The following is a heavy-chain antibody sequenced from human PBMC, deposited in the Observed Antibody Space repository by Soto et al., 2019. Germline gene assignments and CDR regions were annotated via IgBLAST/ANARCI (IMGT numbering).Heavy chain of an antibody. CDR2: ISYDGSNK. D-gene: IGHD6-19*01. CDR1: GFTFSSYA. Sequence: GGSLRLSCAASGFTFSSYAMHWVRQAPGKGLEWVAVISYDGSNKYYADSVKGRFTISRDNSKNTLYLQMNSLRAEDTAVYYCAREPRAVAGSYYYYGMDVWGQGTTVTVSS. CDR3: AREPRAVAGSYYYYGMDV. J-gene: IGHJ6*02. V-gene: IGHV3-30-3*01.